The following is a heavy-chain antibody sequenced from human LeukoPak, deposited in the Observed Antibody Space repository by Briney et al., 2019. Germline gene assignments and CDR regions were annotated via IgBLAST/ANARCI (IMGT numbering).Heavy chain of an antibody. CDR2: ISSSSSYI. D-gene: IGHD6-13*01. Sequence: PGGSLRLSCAASGFTFSCYSMNWVRQAPGKGLEGVSSISSSSSYIYYADSVKGRFTISRDNAKNSLYLQMNSLRAEDTAVYYCARVGIAAAGYDAFDIWGQGTMVTVSS. J-gene: IGHJ3*02. CDR1: GFTFSCYS. CDR3: ARVGIAAAGYDAFDI. V-gene: IGHV3-21*01.